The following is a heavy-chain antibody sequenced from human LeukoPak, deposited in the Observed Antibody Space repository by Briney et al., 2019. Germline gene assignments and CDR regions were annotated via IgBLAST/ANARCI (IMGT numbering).Heavy chain of an antibody. J-gene: IGHJ6*03. Sequence: ASVKVSCKASGYTFTGYYMHWVRQAPGQGLEWMGWINPNSGGTNYAQKFQGRVTITADKSTSTAYMELSSLRSEDTAVYYCARGPLRGLDYYYYYMDVWGKGTTVTVSS. CDR3: ARGPLRGLDYYYYYMDV. CDR1: GYTFTGYY. CDR2: INPNSGGT. V-gene: IGHV1-2*02. D-gene: IGHD6-19*01.